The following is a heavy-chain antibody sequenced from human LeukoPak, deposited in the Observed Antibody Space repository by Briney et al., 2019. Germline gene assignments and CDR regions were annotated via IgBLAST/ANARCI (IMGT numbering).Heavy chain of an antibody. CDR2: IYYSGTT. Sequence: SETLSLTCTVSGGSISSYYWSWIRQPPGKGLEWIGYIYYSGTTNYSPSLKSRVTISVDTSKNQFSLKLRSVTAADTAVYYCAGHHPRNTVDFWGQGTLVTVSS. CDR1: GGSISSYY. V-gene: IGHV4-59*08. D-gene: IGHD2/OR15-2a*01. J-gene: IGHJ4*02. CDR3: AGHHPRNTVDF.